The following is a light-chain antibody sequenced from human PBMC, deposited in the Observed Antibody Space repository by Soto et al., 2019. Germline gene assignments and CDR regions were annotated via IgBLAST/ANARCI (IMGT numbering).Light chain of an antibody. CDR3: QQSYSAPRT. V-gene: IGKV1-39*01. CDR2: AAS. J-gene: IGKJ1*01. Sequence: DIQMTQSPSSLSASVGDRVTITCRASQTISTSLNWYQQKPGKAPNILIYAASRLQSGVPSRFSGSGSGTDFTLTISSLQPEDFATDYCQQSYSAPRTVGQGTKVEIK. CDR1: QTISTS.